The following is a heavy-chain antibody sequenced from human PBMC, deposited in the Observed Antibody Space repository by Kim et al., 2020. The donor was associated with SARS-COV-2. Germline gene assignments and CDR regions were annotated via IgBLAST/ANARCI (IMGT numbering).Heavy chain of an antibody. Sequence: SETLSLTCTVYGASLRGVFWTWIRQPPGKGLQWIGEVTNTGSPYYDASLSSRLTISSDTSENQLSLRLSSVTAADTGVYYCAGGFRDAWEVAYARGQGTLVTVSP. CDR2: VTNTGSP. CDR1: GASLRGVF. D-gene: IGHD1-26*01. V-gene: IGHV4-34*01. CDR3: AGGFRDAWEVAYA. J-gene: IGHJ4*02.